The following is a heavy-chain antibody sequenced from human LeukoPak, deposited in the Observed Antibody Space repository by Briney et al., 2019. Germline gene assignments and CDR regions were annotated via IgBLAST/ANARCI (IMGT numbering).Heavy chain of an antibody. V-gene: IGHV3-7*01. CDR3: SRYYCTSTNCYLFDS. J-gene: IGHJ5*01. D-gene: IGHD2-2*01. Sequence: GGSLRLSCAVSGFTFSSYWMSWVRQAPGKGLEWVAHINQDGSEKYYLDSVKGRFTISRDNAKNSLYLQMNSLRAEDTAMYYCSRYYCTSTNCYLFDSWGQGTLVTVSS. CDR1: GFTFSSYW. CDR2: INQDGSEK.